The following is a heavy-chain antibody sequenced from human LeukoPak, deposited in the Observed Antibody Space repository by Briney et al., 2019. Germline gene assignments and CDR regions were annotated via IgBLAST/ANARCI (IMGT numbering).Heavy chain of an antibody. Sequence: SETLSLTCTVSGGSISSSSYYWGWIRQPPGKGLEWIGSIYYSGSTYYNPSLKSRVTISVDTSKNQFSLKLSSVTAADTAVYYCARTPHPSPDYDYVWGSYPVMSSAFDYWGQGTLVTVSS. CDR3: ARTPHPSPDYDYVWGSYPVMSSAFDY. CDR1: GGSISSSSYY. CDR2: IYYSGST. D-gene: IGHD3-16*02. J-gene: IGHJ4*02. V-gene: IGHV4-39*01.